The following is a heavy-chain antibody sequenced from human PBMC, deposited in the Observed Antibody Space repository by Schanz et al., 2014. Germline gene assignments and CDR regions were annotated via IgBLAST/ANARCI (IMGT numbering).Heavy chain of an antibody. CDR2: IYYSGST. D-gene: IGHD3-3*01. Sequence: QLQLQESGPGLVKPSETLSLTCTVSAGSISGSGYYWGWIRQPPGKGLEWIGTIYYSGSTYYDPSLESRLTISVDRAKNHFPLKLNAVTAADTAVYYCARHWRRDYFDYWGRGTLVTVSS. CDR1: AGSISGSGYY. J-gene: IGHJ4*02. CDR3: ARHWRRDYFDY. V-gene: IGHV4-39*01.